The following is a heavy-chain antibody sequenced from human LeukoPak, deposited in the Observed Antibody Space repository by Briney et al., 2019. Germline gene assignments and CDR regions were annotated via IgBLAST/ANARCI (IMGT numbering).Heavy chain of an antibody. CDR1: GYTFTGYY. V-gene: IGHV1-2*02. J-gene: IGHJ4*02. D-gene: IGHD3-22*01. Sequence: ASVKVSCKASGYTFTGYYMHWVRQAPGQGLEWMGGINPNSGGTNYAQKFQGRVTMTRDTSISTAYMELSRLRSDDTAVYYCATARESYYDSSGYNLDYWGQGTLVTVSS. CDR3: ATARESYYDSSGYNLDY. CDR2: INPNSGGT.